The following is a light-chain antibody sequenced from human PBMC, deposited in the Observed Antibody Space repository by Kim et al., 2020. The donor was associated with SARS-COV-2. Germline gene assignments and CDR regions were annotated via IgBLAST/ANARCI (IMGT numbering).Light chain of an antibody. CDR2: LAS. Sequence: STAVGDRVTITCRASENIGTWLASYQQKPARAPYLLIYLASTLDSGVPSRFCGTGSGTEFSLNITSLQPDDFATYYCQHHSRCPYTFGQDTKLDNK. V-gene: IGKV1-5*03. J-gene: IGKJ2*01. CDR1: ENIGTW. CDR3: QHHSRCPYT.